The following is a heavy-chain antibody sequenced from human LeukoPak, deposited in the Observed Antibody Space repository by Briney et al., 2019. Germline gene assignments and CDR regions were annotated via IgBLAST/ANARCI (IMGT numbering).Heavy chain of an antibody. CDR1: GFTFSSYA. J-gene: IGHJ4*02. Sequence: GGSLRLSGAASGFTFSSYAMSWVRQAPGKGLEWVSAISGSGGSTYYADSVEGRFTISRDNSKNTLYLQMNSLRAEDTAVYYCAKEGYYGDEPDYWGQGTLVTVSS. V-gene: IGHV3-23*01. CDR2: ISGSGGST. D-gene: IGHD4-17*01. CDR3: AKEGYYGDEPDY.